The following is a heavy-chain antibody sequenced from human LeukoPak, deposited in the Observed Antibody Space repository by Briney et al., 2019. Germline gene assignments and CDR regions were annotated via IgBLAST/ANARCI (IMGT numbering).Heavy chain of an antibody. J-gene: IGHJ4*02. CDR1: GATFTTYA. Sequence: SVKVPCKASGATFTTYAVIWVRQAPGQGLEWMGGIIPVFGTANYAQRFQGRVTITTDESTSTAYMELTSLRSEDTAVYYCARGYCSSTSCFLDYWGQGTLVTVSS. CDR3: ARGYCSSTSCFLDY. CDR2: IIPVFGTA. D-gene: IGHD2-2*01. V-gene: IGHV1-69*05.